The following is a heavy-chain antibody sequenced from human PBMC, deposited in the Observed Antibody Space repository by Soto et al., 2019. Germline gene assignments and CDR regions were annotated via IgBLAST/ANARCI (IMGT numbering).Heavy chain of an antibody. J-gene: IGHJ3*01. D-gene: IGHD3-9*01. V-gene: IGHV1-2*02. CDR2: INPYSGAA. Sequence: QVQLVQSGAEVRKPGASVKVSCKASGYTFTDYYLHWVRQAPGQGLEWMGWINPYSGAASYAQKFQAGVTMTRATSITTAYVEMSRLTSDDTAVYFCARAHALRSFAWSWGGGAFELWGQGTVVTASS. CDR3: ARAHALRSFAWSWGGGAFEL. CDR1: GYTFTDYY.